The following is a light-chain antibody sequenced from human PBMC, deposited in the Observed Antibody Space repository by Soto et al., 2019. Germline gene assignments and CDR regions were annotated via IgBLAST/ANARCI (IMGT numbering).Light chain of an antibody. Sequence: EIVLTQSPATLSLSPGERATFSCRASQSVSSNYLAWYQQKPGQAPRLLIYGTFKRATGIPDRFSGSGSGTDFTLTVSRMEPEDFAVYCCQQYGSSPRTFGQGTKVDIK. CDR3: QQYGSSPRT. CDR2: GTF. J-gene: IGKJ1*01. CDR1: QSVSSNY. V-gene: IGKV3-20*01.